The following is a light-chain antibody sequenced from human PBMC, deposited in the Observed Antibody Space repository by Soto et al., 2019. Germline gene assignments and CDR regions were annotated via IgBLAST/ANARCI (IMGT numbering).Light chain of an antibody. V-gene: IGLV2-14*01. CDR1: SRDVGGYNY. Sequence: QSALTQPASVSGSPGQSITISCTGTSRDVGGYNYVSWYQQHPGKAPKLMIFEVRHRPSGVSNRFSGSKSGDTASLTISGLQAEDEADYYCSSYASDSHVVFGGGTKLTVL. CDR2: EVR. CDR3: SSYASDSHVV. J-gene: IGLJ2*01.